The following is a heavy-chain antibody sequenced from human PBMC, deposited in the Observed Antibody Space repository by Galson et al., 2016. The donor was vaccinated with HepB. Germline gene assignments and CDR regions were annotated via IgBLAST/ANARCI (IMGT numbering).Heavy chain of an antibody. CDR2: ISGSGITI. D-gene: IGHD3-10*01. Sequence: SLRLSCAASGFTFSDYSMTWIRQAPGKGLEWVSYISGSGITIYSAASVTGRFTISRDNAKNSVYLQMSSLRVEDTAVYYCARDYGSGSYYPYYFDSWGQGTLVTVSS. CDR3: ARDYGSGSYYPYYFDS. J-gene: IGHJ4*02. CDR1: GFTFSDYS. V-gene: IGHV3-11*04.